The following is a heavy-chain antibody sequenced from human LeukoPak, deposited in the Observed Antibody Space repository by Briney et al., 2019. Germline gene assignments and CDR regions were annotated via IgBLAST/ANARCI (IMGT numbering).Heavy chain of an antibody. J-gene: IGHJ6*04. Sequence: GGSLRLSCAASGFTVSSNYMSWVCQAPGKGLEWVSVIYSGGSTYYADSVKGRFTISRDNSKNTLYLQMNSLRAEDTAVYYCARGRGAARPMDVWGKGTTVTVSS. D-gene: IGHD6-6*01. CDR2: IYSGGST. CDR3: ARGRGAARPMDV. V-gene: IGHV3-53*01. CDR1: GFTVSSNY.